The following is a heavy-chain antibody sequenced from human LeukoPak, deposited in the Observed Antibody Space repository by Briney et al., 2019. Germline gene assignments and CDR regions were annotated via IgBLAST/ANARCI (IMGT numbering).Heavy chain of an antibody. Sequence: PSETLSLTCTVSGGSISSSSYYWGWIRQPPGKGLEWIGSIYYSGSTNYNPSLKSRVTISVDTSKNQFSLKLSSVTAADTAVYYCARGPRGRGYSYGNDYWGQGTLVTVSS. V-gene: IGHV4-39*07. CDR2: IYYSGST. CDR1: GGSISSSSYY. CDR3: ARGPRGRGYSYGNDY. D-gene: IGHD5-18*01. J-gene: IGHJ4*02.